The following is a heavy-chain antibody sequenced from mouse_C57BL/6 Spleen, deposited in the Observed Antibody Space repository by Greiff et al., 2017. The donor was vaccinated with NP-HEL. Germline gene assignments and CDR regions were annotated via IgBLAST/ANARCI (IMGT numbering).Heavy chain of an antibody. V-gene: IGHV5-17*01. CDR1: GFTFSDYG. J-gene: IGHJ3*01. D-gene: IGHD1-1*01. CDR3: ARDYGSRGFAY. CDR2: ISSGSSTI. Sequence: VQLKESGGGLVKPGGSLKLSCAASGFTFSDYGMHWVRQAPEKGLEWVAYISSGSSTIYYADTVKGRFTISRDNAKNTLFLQMTSLGSEDTAMYYCARDYGSRGFAYWGQGTLVTVSA.